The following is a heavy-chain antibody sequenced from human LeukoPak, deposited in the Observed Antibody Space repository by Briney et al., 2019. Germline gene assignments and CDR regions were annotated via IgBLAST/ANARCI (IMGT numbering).Heavy chain of an antibody. D-gene: IGHD1-26*01. Sequence: GGSLRLSCAASGFTFSSYWMSWVRQAPGRGLQWVASIKQDGSEIYYVDSVKGRFSISRDNDKNLLSLQMNSLRAEDTAVYYCARGHSGRWFWWFGAWGQGTLVTVSS. CDR2: IKQDGSEI. V-gene: IGHV3-7*04. CDR1: GFTFSSYW. CDR3: ARGHSGRWFWWFGA. J-gene: IGHJ5*02.